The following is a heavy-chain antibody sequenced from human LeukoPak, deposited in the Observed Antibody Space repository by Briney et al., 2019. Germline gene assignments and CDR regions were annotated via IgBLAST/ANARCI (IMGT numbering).Heavy chain of an antibody. Sequence: QAGGSLRLSCAASGFTFSSYAMSWVRQAPGKGLEWVSAISGSGGSTYHADSVKGRFTISRDNSKNTLYLQMNSLRAEDTAVYYCAKAVVRGVIIDYYYYGMDVWGQGTTVTVSS. CDR1: GFTFSSYA. D-gene: IGHD3-10*01. CDR2: ISGSGGST. J-gene: IGHJ6*02. CDR3: AKAVVRGVIIDYYYYGMDV. V-gene: IGHV3-23*01.